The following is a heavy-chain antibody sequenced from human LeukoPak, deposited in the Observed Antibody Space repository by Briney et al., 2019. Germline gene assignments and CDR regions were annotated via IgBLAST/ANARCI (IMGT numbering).Heavy chain of an antibody. Sequence: GGSLRLSCAAPGFTFTNYAMSWVRQAPGKGLEWVSTITGGGSSSYYADSVKGRSTISRDNSKNTVYLQMNSLRAEDTAVYYCARHNSGWYAARGGRQLDYWGQGTLVTVSS. CDR2: ITGGGSSS. J-gene: IGHJ4*02. D-gene: IGHD6-19*01. CDR1: GFTFTNYA. V-gene: IGHV3-23*01. CDR3: ARHNSGWYAARGGRQLDY.